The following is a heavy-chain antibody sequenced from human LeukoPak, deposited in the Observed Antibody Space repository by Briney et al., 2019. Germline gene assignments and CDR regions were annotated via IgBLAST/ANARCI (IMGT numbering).Heavy chain of an antibody. CDR2: IYYSGST. Sequence: SQTLSLTCTVSGGSISSGDYYGSWIRQPPGKCLEWIGYIYYSGSTYYNPSLKSRVTISVETSKNQFSLNLRSVPAAHMAVYYCASAASRITVFGVGHGAFDYWGQGTLVTVSS. D-gene: IGHD3-3*01. V-gene: IGHV4-30-4*01. CDR1: GGSISSGDYY. J-gene: IGHJ4*02. CDR3: ASAASRITVFGVGHGAFDY.